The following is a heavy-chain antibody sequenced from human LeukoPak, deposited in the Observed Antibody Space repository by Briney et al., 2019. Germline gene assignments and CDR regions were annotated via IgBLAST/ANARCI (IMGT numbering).Heavy chain of an antibody. CDR1: GYTFTSYG. V-gene: IGHV1-18*01. J-gene: IGHJ4*02. CDR3: ATGIAAAGELRFDY. D-gene: IGHD6-13*01. CDR2: ISAYNGNT. Sequence: ASVKVSCKASGYTFTSYGISWVRQAPGQGLEWMGWISAYNGNTNYAQKLQGRVTMTTDTSTSTAYMELRSLRSDDAAVYYCATGIAAAGELRFDYWGQGTLVTVSS.